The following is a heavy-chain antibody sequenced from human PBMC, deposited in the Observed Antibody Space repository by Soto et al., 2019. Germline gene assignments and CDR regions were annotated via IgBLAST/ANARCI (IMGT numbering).Heavy chain of an antibody. CDR2: IYYSGST. CDR3: ARGRYYYDSSGYYSHFDY. V-gene: IGHV4-59*01. D-gene: IGHD3-22*01. CDR1: GGSISSYY. J-gene: IGHJ4*02. Sequence: SETLSLTCTVSGGSISSYYWSWIRQPPGKGLEWIGYIYYSGSTNYNPSLKSRVTISVDTSKNQFSLKLSSVTAADTALYYCARGRYYYDSSGYYSHFDYWGQGTLVTVS.